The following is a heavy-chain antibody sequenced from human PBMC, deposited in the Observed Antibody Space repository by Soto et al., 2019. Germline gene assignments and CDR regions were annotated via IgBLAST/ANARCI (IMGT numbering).Heavy chain of an antibody. CDR2: INPSGAST. CDR1: GYTFTSYY. V-gene: IGHV1-46*01. Sequence: ASVKVSCKASGYTFTSYYIHWVRQAPGQGLEWVGLINPSGASTTYAQKFQGRVTMTGDTSTSTVYMELNSLRSEDTAVYFCARDAQIGHGYSAYHTYWGQGTLVTVSS. J-gene: IGHJ4*02. D-gene: IGHD5-12*01. CDR3: ARDAQIGHGYSAYHTY.